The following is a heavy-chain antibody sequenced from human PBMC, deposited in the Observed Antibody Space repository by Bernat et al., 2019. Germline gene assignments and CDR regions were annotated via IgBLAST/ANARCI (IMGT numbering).Heavy chain of an antibody. CDR3: ARESEMATTVGWFDP. D-gene: IGHD5-24*01. Sequence: QVQLVQSGAEVKKPGASVKVSCKASGYTFTGYYMHWVRQAPGQGLEWMGWINPNSGGTNYAQKFQGRVPMTRDTSISTAYMELSRLRSDDTAVYYCARESEMATTVGWFDPWGQGTLVTVSS. CDR2: INPNSGGT. J-gene: IGHJ5*02. CDR1: GYTFTGYY. V-gene: IGHV1-2*02.